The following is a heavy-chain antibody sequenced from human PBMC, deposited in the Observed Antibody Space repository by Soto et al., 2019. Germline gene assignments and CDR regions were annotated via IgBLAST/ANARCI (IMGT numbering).Heavy chain of an antibody. CDR1: GGSISTYY. J-gene: IGHJ4*02. V-gene: IGHV4-59*01. CDR3: AWDSSGYYRVFDY. D-gene: IGHD3-22*01. CDR2: IYYSGST. Sequence: GTLSLTCTVSGGSISTYYWSWIRQPPGKGLEWIGFIYYSGSTHYNPSLKSRVTISLDTSKNQFSLMPSSVTAADTAVYYCAWDSSGYYRVFDYWGQGTLVTVSS.